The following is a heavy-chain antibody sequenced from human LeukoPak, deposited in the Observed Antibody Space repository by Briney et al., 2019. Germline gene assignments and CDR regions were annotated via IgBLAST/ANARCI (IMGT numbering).Heavy chain of an antibody. CDR3: ASARTTAFMDV. V-gene: IGHV4-4*07. J-gene: IGHJ6*04. Sequence: NPSETLSLTCTVSGGSISSYYWSWIRQPAGKGLEWIGRIYTSGSTNYNPSLKSRVAMSVNTSKNQFSLKLSSVTAADTAVYYCASARTTAFMDVWGKRTTVTVSS. CDR1: GGSISSYY. D-gene: IGHD2-2*01. CDR2: IYTSGST.